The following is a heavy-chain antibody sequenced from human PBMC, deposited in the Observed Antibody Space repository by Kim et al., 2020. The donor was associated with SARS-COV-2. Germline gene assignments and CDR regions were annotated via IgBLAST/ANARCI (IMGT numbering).Heavy chain of an antibody. J-gene: IGHJ3*02. V-gene: IGHV5-51*01. Sequence: SPSLQGQVTISADKSISTAYLQWSSLKASDTAMYYCARGTLRLERGAFDIWGQGTMVTVSS. D-gene: IGHD1-1*01. CDR3: ARGTLRLERGAFDI.